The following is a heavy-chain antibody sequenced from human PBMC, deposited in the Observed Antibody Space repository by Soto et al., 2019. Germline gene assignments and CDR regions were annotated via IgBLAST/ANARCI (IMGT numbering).Heavy chain of an antibody. CDR3: ARSVFP. Sequence: QVQLQESGPGLVKPSQTLSLTCTVSGGSISSGGYYWSWIRQHPGKGLEWIGYIYYSGSTYYNPSPMSRLTISVVTSKNQYSLKLTSVAAADTAVYYCARSVFPWGQVTLFTVSS. J-gene: IGHJ5*02. CDR1: GGSISSGGYY. CDR2: IYYSGST. V-gene: IGHV4-31*03.